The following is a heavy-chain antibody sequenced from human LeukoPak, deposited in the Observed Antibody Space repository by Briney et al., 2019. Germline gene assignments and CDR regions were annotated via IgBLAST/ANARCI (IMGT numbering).Heavy chain of an antibody. CDR2: IKQDGSEK. V-gene: IGHV3-7*01. D-gene: IGHD6-13*01. CDR1: GFTLSSYL. Sequence: QPGGSLRLSCAASGFTLSSYLESWGRQAPGKALEGVANIKQDGSEKYYVDSVKGRFTISRDNAKNSLYLQMNSLRAEDTAVYYCARAGSWYPTEYFQHWGQGTLVTVSS. CDR3: ARAGSWYPTEYFQH. J-gene: IGHJ1*01.